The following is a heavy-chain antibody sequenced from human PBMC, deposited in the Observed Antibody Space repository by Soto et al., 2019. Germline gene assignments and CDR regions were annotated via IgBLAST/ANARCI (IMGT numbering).Heavy chain of an antibody. J-gene: IGHJ4*02. D-gene: IGHD3-10*01. CDR3: ARQGHYYGSGSYYYDY. CDR1: GYSFTSYW. V-gene: IGHV5-51*01. CDR2: IYPGDSDT. Sequence: LGESLKISCKGSGYSFTSYWIGWVRQMPGKGLEWMGIIYPGDSDTRYSPSFQGHVTISADKSISTAYLQWSSLKASDTAMYYCARQGHYYGSGSYYYDYLGQLTLVTVSS.